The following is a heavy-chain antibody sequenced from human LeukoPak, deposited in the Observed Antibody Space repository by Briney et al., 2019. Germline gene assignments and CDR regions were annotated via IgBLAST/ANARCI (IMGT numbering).Heavy chain of an antibody. CDR1: GFTFSSYS. Sequence: GGSLRLSCAASGFTFSSYSMNWVRQAPGKGLEWISSISSSSNIYYEDSVKGRFTISRDNAKNSVYLQMNSLRVEDTAVYYCARCTTGRTFGSLREIKRSREIDYWGQGTLVTVSS. CDR3: ARCTTGRTFGSLREIKRSREIDY. V-gene: IGHV3-21*01. CDR2: ISSSSNI. D-gene: IGHD1-1*01. J-gene: IGHJ4*02.